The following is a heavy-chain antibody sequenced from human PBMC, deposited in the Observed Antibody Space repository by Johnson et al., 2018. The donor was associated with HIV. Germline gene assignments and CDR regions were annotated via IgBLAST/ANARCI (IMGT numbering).Heavy chain of an antibody. V-gene: IGHV3-30*02. Sequence: QVQLVESGGGVVQPGGSLRLSCAASGFTFKSYGMHWVRQAPGKGLEWVAFIRFDGSNVHYGDSVKGRFTISRDNSKNTLFLEMNSLRFDYTALYYCARDATPWGGDYFGYAFDLWGQGTMVTVSS. CDR2: IRFDGSNV. J-gene: IGHJ3*01. CDR3: ARDATPWGGDYFGYAFDL. CDR1: GFTFKSYG. D-gene: IGHD4-17*01.